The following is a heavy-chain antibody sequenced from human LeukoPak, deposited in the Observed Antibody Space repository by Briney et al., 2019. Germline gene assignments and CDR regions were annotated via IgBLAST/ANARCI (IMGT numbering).Heavy chain of an antibody. J-gene: IGHJ3*02. CDR3: SREFPFCGADCFSGVFDI. V-gene: IGHV1-18*01. D-gene: IGHD2-21*02. Sequence: ASVKVSCKASGYTFSSFGISWVRQAPGQGFEWMGWISAYNGNTNFAQKFQERVTMTTDTSTSTAYMELRSLRSDDTAVYYCSREFPFCGADCFSGVFDIWGQGTMVTVS. CDR1: GYTFSSFG. CDR2: ISAYNGNT.